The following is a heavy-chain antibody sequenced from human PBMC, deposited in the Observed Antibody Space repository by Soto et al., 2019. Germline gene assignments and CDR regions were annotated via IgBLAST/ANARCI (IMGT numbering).Heavy chain of an antibody. Sequence: QVQLVQSGAEEKKPGASVKVSCKASGYTFTSYDMHWVRQAPGQRLEWMGWINAGNGNTKYSQKFQGRVTITRDTAASTANMEMSRLRSEDTAVYYWATDKIAAILDYWGQGTLVTVSS. D-gene: IGHD2-15*01. CDR3: ATDKIAAILDY. CDR2: INAGNGNT. V-gene: IGHV1-3*05. J-gene: IGHJ4*02. CDR1: GYTFTSYD.